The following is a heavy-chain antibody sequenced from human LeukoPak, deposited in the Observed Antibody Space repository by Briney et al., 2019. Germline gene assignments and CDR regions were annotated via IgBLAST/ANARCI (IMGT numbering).Heavy chain of an antibody. CDR1: GYTFSNYY. J-gene: IGHJ4*02. V-gene: IGHV1-46*01. CDR2: INPSGGST. D-gene: IGHD3-22*01. CDR3: GRFIHYFDIAFAY. Sequence: ASVKVSCKASGYTFSNYYIHWVRQAPGQGLEWMGIINPSGGSTTYAQKFQGRVTMTRDMSTSTVYMELISLRSEDTAVYYCGRFIHYFDIAFAYWAQETLVTVPS.